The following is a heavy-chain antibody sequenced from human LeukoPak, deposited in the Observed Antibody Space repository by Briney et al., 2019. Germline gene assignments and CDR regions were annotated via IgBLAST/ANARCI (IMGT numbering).Heavy chain of an antibody. D-gene: IGHD3-22*01. Sequence: GESLKISCKGSGYSFTSDWIAWVRQMPGKGLEWMGIMYPGDSQTRYSPSFQGQVTISADKSISTAYLQWSRLEASDTAMYYCARRRYYYDSSGYHFDYWGQGTLVTVSS. CDR2: MYPGDSQT. CDR1: GYSFTSDW. J-gene: IGHJ4*02. V-gene: IGHV5-51*01. CDR3: ARRRYYYDSSGYHFDY.